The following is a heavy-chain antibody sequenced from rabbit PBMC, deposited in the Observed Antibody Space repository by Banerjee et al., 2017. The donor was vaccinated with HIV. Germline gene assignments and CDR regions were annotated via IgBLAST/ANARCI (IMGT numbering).Heavy chain of an antibody. Sequence: QLKETGGGLVQPGGSLTLSCKASGFSLSSNDMSWVRQAPGKGLEWIAVIRTGSATTVYSTWVNGRFTISSDNAQNTLYLQLTSLTAADTATYFCARDVATAFNLWGPGTLVTVS. CDR1: GFSLSSND. CDR3: ARDVATAFNL. V-gene: IGHV1S7*01. J-gene: IGHJ4*01. CDR2: IRTGSATT. D-gene: IGHD5-1*01.